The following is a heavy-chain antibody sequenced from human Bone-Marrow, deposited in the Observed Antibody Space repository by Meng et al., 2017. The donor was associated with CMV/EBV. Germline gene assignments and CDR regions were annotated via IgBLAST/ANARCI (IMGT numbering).Heavy chain of an antibody. J-gene: IGHJ4*02. CDR3: ARDPNRRIVVVPAARAG. CDR1: GFTFSSYE. Sequence: GESLKISCAASGFTFSSYEMNWVRQAPGKGLEWVSYISSSGSTIYYADSVKGRFTISRDNAKNSLYLQMNSLRAEDTAVYYCARDPNRRIVVVPAARAGWGQGTLVTVSS. D-gene: IGHD2-2*01. V-gene: IGHV3-48*03. CDR2: ISSSGSTI.